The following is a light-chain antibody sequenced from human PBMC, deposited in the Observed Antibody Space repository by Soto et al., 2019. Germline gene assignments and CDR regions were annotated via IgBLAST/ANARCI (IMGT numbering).Light chain of an antibody. CDR3: QLYDNWGT. J-gene: IGKJ3*01. CDR2: GAS. Sequence: EIVLTQSPGTLSLSPGERATLSCRASQRVISSYLAWYQQKPGQAPRLLMYGASRRATGTPDRFSGSGSGTDFTLTISRLEPEDLAVYYCQLYDNWGTFGPGTKVDIK. V-gene: IGKV3-20*01. CDR1: QRVISSY.